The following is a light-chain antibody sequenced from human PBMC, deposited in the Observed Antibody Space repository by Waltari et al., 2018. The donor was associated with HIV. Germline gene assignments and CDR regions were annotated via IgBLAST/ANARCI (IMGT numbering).Light chain of an antibody. CDR2: DDK. CDR1: NLGDKH. Sequence: YVLTQPPSVSVAPGKTATITCRGNNLGDKHVHWYQQKSGQAPVLVSYDDKLRPSGIPARLSGSNSGDTATLTISGVEVGDEAEYYCQVFENSRDQAFGTGTKVTVL. J-gene: IGLJ1*01. CDR3: QVFENSRDQA. V-gene: IGLV3-21*01.